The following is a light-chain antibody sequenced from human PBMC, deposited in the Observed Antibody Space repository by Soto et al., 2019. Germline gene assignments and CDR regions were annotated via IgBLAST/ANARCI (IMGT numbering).Light chain of an antibody. J-gene: IGKJ5*01. V-gene: IGKV1-9*01. CDR3: QQYDYLVT. Sequence: IQLTQSPSSLSASVGARVTINCRASQGISSYLAWYQQKPGKAPKLLIYAASTLQSGVPSRFSGSGSETEFSLTIRALQPEDFATYYCQQYDYLVTFGQGTRLDIK. CDR2: AAS. CDR1: QGISSY.